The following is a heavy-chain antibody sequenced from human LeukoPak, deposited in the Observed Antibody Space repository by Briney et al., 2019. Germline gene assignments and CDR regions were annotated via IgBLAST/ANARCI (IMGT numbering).Heavy chain of an antibody. CDR2: ISSDGGST. CDR1: GFTFSSYA. CDR3: ATVIGDS. V-gene: IGHV3-64*01. J-gene: IGHJ5*02. D-gene: IGHD7-27*01. Sequence: GGSLRLSCAASGFTFSSYAMHWARQAPGKGLEYVSAISSDGGSTYYANSVKGRFTISRDNSKNTLYLQMGSLTAEDMAVYYCATVIGDSWGQGTLVTVSS.